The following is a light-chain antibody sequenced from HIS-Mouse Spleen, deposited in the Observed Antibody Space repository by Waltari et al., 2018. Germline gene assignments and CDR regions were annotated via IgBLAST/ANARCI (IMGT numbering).Light chain of an antibody. J-gene: IGLJ2*01. CDR3: QVWDSSSDHVV. V-gene: IGLV3-21*03. CDR2: DDS. CDR1: NIGSKS. Sequence: SYVLTQPPSVSVAPGKTARITCGGNNIGSKSVHWYQQKPGQAPVLVVYDDSDRPSGIPEGVSGANSGNTATLTISRVEAGDEADYYCQVWDSSSDHVVFGGGTKLTVL.